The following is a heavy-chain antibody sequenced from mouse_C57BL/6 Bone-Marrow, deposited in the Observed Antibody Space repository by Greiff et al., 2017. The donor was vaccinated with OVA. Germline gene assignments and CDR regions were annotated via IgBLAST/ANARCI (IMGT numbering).Heavy chain of an antibody. CDR1: GFSFNTYA. J-gene: IGHJ1*03. CDR3: VGQDVYWYFDV. Sequence: EVQGVESGGGLVQPKGSLKLSCAASGFSFNTYAMNWVRQAPGKGLEWVARIRSKSNNYATYYADSVKDRFTISRDDSESMLYLQMNNLKTEDTAMYCCVGQDVYWYFDVWGTGTTFTVSS. CDR2: IRSKSNNYAT. V-gene: IGHV10-1*01.